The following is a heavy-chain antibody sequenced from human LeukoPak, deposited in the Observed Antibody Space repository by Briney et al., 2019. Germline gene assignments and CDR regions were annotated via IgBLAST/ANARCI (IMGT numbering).Heavy chain of an antibody. Sequence: GGSLRLSCAASGFTVSSNYMSWVRQAPGKGLEWVSVIYSGGITYYADSVKGRFTISRDNSKNTLYLQMNSLRAEDTAVYYCARGGDGFWSAPHWFDPWGQGTLVTVSS. D-gene: IGHD3-3*01. J-gene: IGHJ5*02. CDR2: IYSGGIT. CDR1: GFTVSSNY. V-gene: IGHV3-53*01. CDR3: ARGGDGFWSAPHWFDP.